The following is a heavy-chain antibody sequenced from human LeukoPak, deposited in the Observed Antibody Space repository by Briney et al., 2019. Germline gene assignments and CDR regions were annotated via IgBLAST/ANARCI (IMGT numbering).Heavy chain of an antibody. CDR2: FDPEDGEI. J-gene: IGHJ4*02. CDR1: GYTLTELS. V-gene: IGHV1-24*01. D-gene: IGHD4-17*01. Sequence: ASVTVSCKVSGYTLTELSMHWVRQAPGKGLEWMGGFDPEDGEIIYAQKFQGRVTMTEDTSTDTAYMKLSSLRSEDTAVYYCATEFGTVSYNNWGQGTLVTVSS. CDR3: ATEFGTVSYNN.